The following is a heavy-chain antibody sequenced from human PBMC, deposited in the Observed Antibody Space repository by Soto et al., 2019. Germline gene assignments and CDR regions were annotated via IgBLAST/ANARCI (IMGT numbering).Heavy chain of an antibody. CDR2: ISSSSSYI. Sequence: EVQLVESGGGLVKPGGSLRLSCAASGFTFSSYSMNWVRQAPGKGLEWVSSISSSSSYIYYADSVKGRFTISRDNAKNSLYLQMNSLRAEDTAVYYCARDKSRITMIGADYYYYGMDVWGQGTTVTVSS. V-gene: IGHV3-21*01. D-gene: IGHD3-22*01. J-gene: IGHJ6*02. CDR1: GFTFSSYS. CDR3: ARDKSRITMIGADYYYYGMDV.